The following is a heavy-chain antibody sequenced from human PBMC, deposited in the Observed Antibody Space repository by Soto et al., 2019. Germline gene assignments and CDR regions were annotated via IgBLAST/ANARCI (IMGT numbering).Heavy chain of an antibody. J-gene: IGHJ6*02. V-gene: IGHV5-10-1*04. CDR1: GYNFSTFW. D-gene: IGHD2-2*02. Sequence: GESLKISCQGSGYNFSTFWISWARQLPGKGLEWMGRINPSDSYTFYSPSFQGQVTLSADKSVNTAYLQWSSLKATDTATFYCARHFCSGTSCYKYYYHGMDAWGQGTAVTVSS. CDR2: INPSDSYT. CDR3: ARHFCSGTSCYKYYYHGMDA.